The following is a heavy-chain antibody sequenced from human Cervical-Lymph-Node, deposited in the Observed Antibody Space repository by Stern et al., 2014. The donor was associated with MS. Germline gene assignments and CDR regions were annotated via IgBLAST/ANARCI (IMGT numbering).Heavy chain of an antibody. V-gene: IGHV1-3*01. D-gene: IGHD1-1*01. CDR3: ARGPVSAWNDF. CDR2: LNGHTGTT. CDR1: GYSFNTNA. Sequence: VQLVESGAVVTKPGASVKISCKTSGYSFNTNAIYWIRQAPGQSLEWLGWLNGHTGTTRYAEKFEGRVTFTRDTSATTVYMDLSRLTSEDTATYYCARGPVSAWNDFWGQGTLVTVSS. J-gene: IGHJ4*02.